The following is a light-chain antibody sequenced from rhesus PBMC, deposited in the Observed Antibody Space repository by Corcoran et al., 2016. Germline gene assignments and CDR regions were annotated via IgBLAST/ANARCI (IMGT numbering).Light chain of an antibody. J-gene: IGKJ2*01. CDR3: QQESNWSYR. CDR2: AAS. CDR1: QSVSSR. Sequence: EIVLTQSPATLSLSPGERATLSCRASQSVSSRLAWYQQKPGQSPRLLIYAASRRVTGITARFSWSWSGTDFTITISSLDPDEVAGYFCQQESNWSYRCGQGTKGEIK. V-gene: IGKV3-17*02.